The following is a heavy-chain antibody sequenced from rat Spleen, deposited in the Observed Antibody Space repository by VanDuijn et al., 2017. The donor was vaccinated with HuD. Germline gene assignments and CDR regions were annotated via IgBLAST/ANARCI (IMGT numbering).Heavy chain of an antibody. CDR2: ITTGGGST. V-gene: IGHV5S13*01. Sequence: EVQLVESGGGLVQPGRSLKLSCAASGFTFSSFPMAWVRQAPKKGLEWVASITTGGGSTFYRASVKGRFTISRDNTKNTLYLQMDNLRSEDTATYFCARHEYYDGSYYHYFDYWGQGVMVTVSS. CDR1: GFTFSSFP. D-gene: IGHD1-12*02. J-gene: IGHJ2*01. CDR3: ARHEYYDGSYYHYFDY.